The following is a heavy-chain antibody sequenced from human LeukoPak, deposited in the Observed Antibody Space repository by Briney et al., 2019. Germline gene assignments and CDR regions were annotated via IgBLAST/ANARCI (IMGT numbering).Heavy chain of an antibody. CDR1: GGSISSSSYY. CDR2: IYYSGST. CDR3: ARENIAVAGVYAFDI. D-gene: IGHD6-19*01. Sequence: SETLSLTCTVSGGSISSSSYYWSWIRQPPGKGLEWIGYIYYSGSTNYNPSLKSRVTISVDTSKNQFSLKLSSVTAADTAVYYCARENIAVAGVYAFDIWGQGTMVTVSS. J-gene: IGHJ3*02. V-gene: IGHV4-61*01.